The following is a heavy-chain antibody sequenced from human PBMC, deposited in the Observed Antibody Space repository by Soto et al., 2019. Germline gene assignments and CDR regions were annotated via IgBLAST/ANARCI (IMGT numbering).Heavy chain of an antibody. Sequence: QVQLVQSGAEVKKPGSSVKVSCKASGGTFSSYAISWVRQAHGQGLEWIGGIIPIFGTANYAQKFQGRVTITADESTSTAYMELSSLRSEDTAVYYCARDGAVAHNYGMAVWGQGTTVTVSS. D-gene: IGHD6-19*01. CDR3: ARDGAVAHNYGMAV. CDR1: GGTFSSYA. CDR2: IIPIFGTA. J-gene: IGHJ6*02. V-gene: IGHV1-69*01.